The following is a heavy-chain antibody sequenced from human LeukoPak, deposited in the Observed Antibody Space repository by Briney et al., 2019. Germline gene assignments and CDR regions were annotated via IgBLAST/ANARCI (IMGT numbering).Heavy chain of an antibody. V-gene: IGHV4-4*07. CDR1: GGSISSYY. D-gene: IGHD3-3*01. Sequence: SETLSLTCTVSGGSISSYYWSWIRQPAGKGLEWIGRIYTSGSTNYNPSLKSRVTMSVDTSKNQFSLKLSSVTAADTAVYYCASSPYGFWSGYYTPGWFDPWGQGTLVTVSS. J-gene: IGHJ5*02. CDR3: ASSPYGFWSGYYTPGWFDP. CDR2: IYTSGST.